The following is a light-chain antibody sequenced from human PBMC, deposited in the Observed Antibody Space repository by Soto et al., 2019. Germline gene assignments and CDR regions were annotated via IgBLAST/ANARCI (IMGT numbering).Light chain of an antibody. V-gene: IGLV2-14*03. CDR2: DVS. J-gene: IGLJ1*01. CDR3: SSYTSSSTLLYV. CDR1: SSDVGGYNY. Sequence: QSALTQPASVSGSPGQSITISCTGTSSDVGGYNYVSWYQQHPGKAPKLMIYDVSNRPSGVXXXXSGSKSGNTASLTISGLXXXDEXDYYXSSYTSSSTLLYVFGTGTKVTVL.